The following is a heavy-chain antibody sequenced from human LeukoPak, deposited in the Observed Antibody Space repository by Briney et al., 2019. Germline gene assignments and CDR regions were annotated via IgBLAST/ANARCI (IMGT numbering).Heavy chain of an antibody. V-gene: IGHV3-21*01. J-gene: IGHJ1*01. Sequence: GGSLRLSCAASGFTFSSYSMNWVRQAPGKGLEWVSSIGGSSSSIYYADSVRGRFTISRDNAKNSLYLQMNSLRAEDTAVYYCAKDLRPSIAAAGSDRAEYFHHWGQGTLVTVSS. CDR2: IGGSSSSI. CDR3: AKDLRPSIAAAGSDRAEYFHH. CDR1: GFTFSSYS. D-gene: IGHD6-13*01.